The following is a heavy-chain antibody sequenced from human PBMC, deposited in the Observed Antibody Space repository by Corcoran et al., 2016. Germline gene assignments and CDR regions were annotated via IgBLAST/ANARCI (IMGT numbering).Heavy chain of an antibody. J-gene: IGHJ2*01. D-gene: IGHD2-15*01. CDR1: GYTFTSYG. CDR3: ARGRPPISVVVVAATAGWYFDL. V-gene: IGHV1-18*01. CDR2: ISAYNGNT. Sequence: QVQLVQSGAEVKKPGASVKVSCKASGYTFTSYGISWVRQAPGQGLEGMGWISAYNGNTNYAQKLQGRVTMTTDTSTSTAYMELRSLRSDDTAVYYWARGRPPISVVVVAATAGWYFDLWGRGTLVTVSS.